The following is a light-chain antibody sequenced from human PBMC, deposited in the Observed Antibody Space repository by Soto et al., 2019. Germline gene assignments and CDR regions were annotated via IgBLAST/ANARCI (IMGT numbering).Light chain of an antibody. J-gene: IGKJ1*01. Sequence: VFTHSQSNVSRSPRSRPAFYFSSDQSVSSSFLAWYQQRPGQAPRLLIFGASSRATGIPDRFSGSGSGTDFSLTISRLEPEDCAVYFCQQSGSSPPGGTFGQGTKVDIK. CDR1: QSVSSSF. V-gene: IGKV3-20*01. CDR3: QQSGSSPPGGT. CDR2: GAS.